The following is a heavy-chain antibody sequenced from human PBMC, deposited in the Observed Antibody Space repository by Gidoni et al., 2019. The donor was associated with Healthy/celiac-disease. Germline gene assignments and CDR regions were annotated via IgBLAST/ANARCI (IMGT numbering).Heavy chain of an antibody. CDR1: GGYFSGYY. Sequence: QVQLQQWGAGRLKPSEPLSLTCALYGGYFSGYYWSWIRQPPGKGLEWIGEINHSGSTNYNPSLKSRVTISVDTSKNQFSLKLSSVTAADTAVYYCARGDSYGRGRANWFDPWGQGTLVTVSS. J-gene: IGHJ5*02. V-gene: IGHV4-34*01. CDR2: INHSGST. CDR3: ARGDSYGRGRANWFDP. D-gene: IGHD5-18*01.